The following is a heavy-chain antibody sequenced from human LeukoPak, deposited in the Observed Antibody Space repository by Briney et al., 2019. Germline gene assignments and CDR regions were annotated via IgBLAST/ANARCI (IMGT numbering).Heavy chain of an antibody. D-gene: IGHD1-1*01. J-gene: IGHJ4*02. Sequence: QSGGSLRLSCVDSEFTFSSNWMSWVRQAPGKGPEWVASIKEDGSAKYYVDSVKGRFTISRDNAKNSLYLQMNSLRAEDTALYHCARARAPEDLDLYYFDYWGQGTLVTVSS. CDR1: EFTFSSNW. CDR3: ARARAPEDLDLYYFDY. CDR2: IKEDGSAK. V-gene: IGHV3-7*03.